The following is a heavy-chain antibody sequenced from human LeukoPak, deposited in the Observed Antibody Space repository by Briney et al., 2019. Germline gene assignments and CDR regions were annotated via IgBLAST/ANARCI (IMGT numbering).Heavy chain of an antibody. CDR2: ISWNSGSI. Sequence: GGSLRLSCAASGFTFDDYAMHWVRQAPGKGLEWVSGISWNSGSIGYADSVKGRFTISRDNAKNSLYLQMNSLRAEDTALYYCAKDIQGYDGSGSYSDYWGQGTLVTVAS. V-gene: IGHV3-9*01. CDR3: AKDIQGYDGSGSYSDY. J-gene: IGHJ4*02. D-gene: IGHD3-10*01. CDR1: GFTFDDYA.